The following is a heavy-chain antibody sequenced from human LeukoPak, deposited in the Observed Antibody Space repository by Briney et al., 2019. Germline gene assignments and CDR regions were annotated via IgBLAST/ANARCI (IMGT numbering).Heavy chain of an antibody. J-gene: IGHJ3*01. Sequence: PGGSLRLSCAASEFTFSSYAMSWVRQAPGKGLEWVSAISGSGGSTYYADSVKGRFTISRDNSKNTLYLQMNSLRAEDTAVYYYAKDPGNDYVWGSYWGQGTMVTVSS. CDR1: EFTFSSYA. V-gene: IGHV3-23*01. D-gene: IGHD3-16*01. CDR2: ISGSGGST. CDR3: AKDPGNDYVWGSY.